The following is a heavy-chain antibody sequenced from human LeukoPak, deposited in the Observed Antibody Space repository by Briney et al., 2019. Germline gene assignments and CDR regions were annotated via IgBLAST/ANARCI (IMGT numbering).Heavy chain of an antibody. V-gene: IGHV5-51*01. Sequence: GESLKISCKGSGYSFTSYWIGWVRQMPGKGLEWMGIIYPGDSDTRYSPSFQGQVTISADKSISTAYLQWSSLKASDTAMYYCARIPGSSTSPYYYYMDVWGKGTTVTVSS. D-gene: IGHD2-2*01. CDR2: IYPGDSDT. CDR3: ARIPGSSTSPYYYYMDV. CDR1: GYSFTSYW. J-gene: IGHJ6*03.